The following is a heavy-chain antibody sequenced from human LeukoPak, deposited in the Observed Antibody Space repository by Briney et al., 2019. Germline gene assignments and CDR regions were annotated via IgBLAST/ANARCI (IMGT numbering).Heavy chain of an antibody. Sequence: GGSLRLSCAASGFTFSSYAMSWVRQAPGKGLEWVSAISGSGGSTYYADSVKGRFTISRDNSKNTLYLQMNSLRAEDTAVYYCAKFSVEFYYYYMVVWGKGTTVTVSS. J-gene: IGHJ6*03. V-gene: IGHV3-23*01. CDR3: AKFSVEFYYYYMVV. D-gene: IGHD1-1*01. CDR1: GFTFSSYA. CDR2: ISGSGGST.